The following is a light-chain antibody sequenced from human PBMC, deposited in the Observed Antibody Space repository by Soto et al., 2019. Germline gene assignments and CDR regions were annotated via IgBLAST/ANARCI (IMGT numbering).Light chain of an antibody. CDR1: QSVGSD. CDR2: GAS. V-gene: IGKV3-15*01. J-gene: IGKJ1*01. CDR3: QQYYNWPPWT. Sequence: IVLTQSPAPLSFSPPPSSTXLSRASQSVGSDLAWYQQKPDQAPRLLIYGASTRATGIPARFSGSGSGREFTLTISSLQSEDFAVYYCQQYYNWPPWTFGQGTKVDI.